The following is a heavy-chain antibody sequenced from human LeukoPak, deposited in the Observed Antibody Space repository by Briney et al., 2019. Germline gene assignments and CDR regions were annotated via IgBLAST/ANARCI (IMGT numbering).Heavy chain of an antibody. V-gene: IGHV4-38-2*01. D-gene: IGHD2-15*01. Sequence: SETLSLTCAVSGYSISSGYYWGWIRQPPGKGLEWIGSIYYSGSAYYNPSLKSRVTISVDTSKNQFSLKLSSVTAAETAVFSCARLVLVATMKYAFGIWGQGTRVSVSS. CDR3: ARLVLVATMKYAFGI. CDR2: IYYSGSA. CDR1: GYSISSGYY. J-gene: IGHJ3*02.